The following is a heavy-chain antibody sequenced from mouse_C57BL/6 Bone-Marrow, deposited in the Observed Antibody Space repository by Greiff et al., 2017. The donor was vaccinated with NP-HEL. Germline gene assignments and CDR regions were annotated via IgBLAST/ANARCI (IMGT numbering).Heavy chain of an antibody. D-gene: IGHD4-1*01. J-gene: IGHJ2*01. CDR1: GYTFTSYW. V-gene: IGHV1-55*01. Sequence: QVQLQQPGAELVKPGASVKMSCKASGYTFTSYWITWVKQRPGPGLEWIGDIYPGSGSTNYNEKFKSKATLTVDTSSSTAYMQLSSLTSEDSAVYYCAREAGTGTNFDYWGQGTTLTVSS. CDR3: AREAGTGTNFDY. CDR2: IYPGSGST.